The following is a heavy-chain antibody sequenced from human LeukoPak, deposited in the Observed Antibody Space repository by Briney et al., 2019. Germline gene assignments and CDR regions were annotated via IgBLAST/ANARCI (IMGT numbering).Heavy chain of an antibody. J-gene: IGHJ4*02. CDR3: ARGGCSGGSCPYYFDY. CDR2: IIPIFGTA. V-gene: IGHV1-69*05. D-gene: IGHD2-15*01. CDR1: GGTFSSYA. Sequence: SVKVSCKASGGTFSSYAISWVRQAPGQGLEWMGGIIPIFGTANYAQRFQGRVTITTDESTSTAYMELSSLRSEDTAVYYCARGGCSGGSCPYYFDYWGQGTLVTVSS.